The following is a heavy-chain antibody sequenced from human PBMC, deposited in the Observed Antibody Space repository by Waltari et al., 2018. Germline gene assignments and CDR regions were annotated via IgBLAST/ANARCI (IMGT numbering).Heavy chain of an antibody. V-gene: IGHV3-21*01. Sequence: EVQLVESGGGLVKPGGSLRLSCAAPGFTFSSYSMNWVRQAPGKGLEWISSISSTGTYTHYADSVKGRFTISRDDAENSLYLQMNSLRAEDTALYYCARRFDSWGQGTRVTVSS. J-gene: IGHJ4*02. CDR2: ISSTGTYT. CDR3: ARRFDS. CDR1: GFTFSSYS.